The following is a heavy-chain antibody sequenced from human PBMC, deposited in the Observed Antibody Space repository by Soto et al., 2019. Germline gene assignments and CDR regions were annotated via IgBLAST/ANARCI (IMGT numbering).Heavy chain of an antibody. CDR1: GYTFTGYL. V-gene: IGHV1-18*01. Sequence: ASVKGSCKASGYTFTGYLISWVRHATGKGLEWMGWISAYNGNTNYAQKLQGRVTMTTDTSTSTAYMELRSLRSDDTAVYYCARDIHYYDSSGYYRGAPDYWGQGTRVTVSS. CDR3: ARDIHYYDSSGYYRGAPDY. J-gene: IGHJ4*02. D-gene: IGHD3-22*01. CDR2: ISAYNGNT.